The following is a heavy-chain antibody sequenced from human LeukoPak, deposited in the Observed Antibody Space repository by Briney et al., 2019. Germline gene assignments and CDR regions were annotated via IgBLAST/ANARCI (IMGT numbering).Heavy chain of an antibody. CDR1: GYTFTSYG. CDR3: ARDAPYYYDSSGYYP. CDR2: ISAYNGNT. D-gene: IGHD3-22*01. V-gene: IGHV1-18*01. Sequence: GASVKVSCKASGYTFTSYGISWVRQAPGQGLEWMGWISAYNGNTNYAQKLQGRVTMTTDTFTSTAYMELRSLRSDDTAVYYCARDAPYYYDSSGYYPWGQGTLVTVSS. J-gene: IGHJ5*02.